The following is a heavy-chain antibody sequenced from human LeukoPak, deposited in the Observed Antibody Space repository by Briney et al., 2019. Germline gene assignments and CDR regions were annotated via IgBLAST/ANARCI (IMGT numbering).Heavy chain of an antibody. CDR1: GGSISSYY. D-gene: IGHD6-19*01. V-gene: IGHV4-4*07. J-gene: IGHJ4*02. CDR2: IYTSGST. Sequence: SETLSLTCTVSGGSISSYYWSWIRQPAGKGLEWIGHIYTSGSTNYNPPLKSRVTMSVDTSKNQFSLKLSSVTAADTAICYCASEVAGAGDYYFDYWGQGTLVTVSS. CDR3: ASEVAGAGDYYFDY.